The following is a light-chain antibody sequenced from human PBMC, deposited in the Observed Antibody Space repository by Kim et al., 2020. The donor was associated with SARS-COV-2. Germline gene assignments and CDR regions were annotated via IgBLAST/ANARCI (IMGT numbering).Light chain of an antibody. Sequence: GQRGTISCCGSSSNVGSNYVYWYQQLPGTAPKLLIYRNNQRPSGVPDRFSGSKSGTSASLAISGLRSEDEADYYCAAWDDSLSGVVFGGGTKLTVL. CDR2: RNN. J-gene: IGLJ2*01. CDR1: SSNVGSNY. CDR3: AAWDDSLSGVV. V-gene: IGLV1-47*01.